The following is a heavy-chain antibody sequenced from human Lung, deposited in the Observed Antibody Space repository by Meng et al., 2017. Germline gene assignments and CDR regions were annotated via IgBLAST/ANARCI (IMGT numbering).Heavy chain of an antibody. CDR2: INHSGST. V-gene: IGHV4-34*01. Sequence: QVQLQAWGAGLLKPSGTLSLTCVVSGGSFSDYYWSWIRQPPGKGLEWIGEINHSGSTNYNPSLESRATISVDTSQNNLSLKLSSVTAADSAVYYCARGPTTMAHDFDYWGQGTLVTVSS. CDR3: ARGPTTMAHDFDY. D-gene: IGHD4-11*01. CDR1: GGSFSDYY. J-gene: IGHJ4*02.